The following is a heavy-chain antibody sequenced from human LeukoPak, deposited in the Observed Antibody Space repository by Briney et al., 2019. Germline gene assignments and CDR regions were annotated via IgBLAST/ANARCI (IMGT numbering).Heavy chain of an antibody. CDR3: AKGGYFAFET. Sequence: GGSLRLSCAASGFTFSTYDMQWVRQAPGKGLEWVSGINRSGRTYYTDSVKGRFTITRDNSKNTLYLQMNSLRAEDTAVYYCAKGGYFAFETWGQGTMVAVSS. CDR1: GFTFSTYD. J-gene: IGHJ3*02. D-gene: IGHD2-2*03. V-gene: IGHV3-23*01. CDR2: INRSGRT.